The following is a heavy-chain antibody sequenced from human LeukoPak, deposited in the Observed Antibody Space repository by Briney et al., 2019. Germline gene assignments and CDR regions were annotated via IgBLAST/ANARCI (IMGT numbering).Heavy chain of an antibody. Sequence: GGSLRLSCVVSGFTFSSYSMSWVRQAPGKGLEWVSSISASSNFISYADSVKGRFTISRDNAKKSLYLQMNSLRVEDTAVYYCARAEGSGSSFDYWGQGTLVTVSS. V-gene: IGHV3-21*01. J-gene: IGHJ4*02. CDR3: ARAEGSGSSFDY. CDR1: GFTFSSYS. D-gene: IGHD3-10*01. CDR2: ISASSNFI.